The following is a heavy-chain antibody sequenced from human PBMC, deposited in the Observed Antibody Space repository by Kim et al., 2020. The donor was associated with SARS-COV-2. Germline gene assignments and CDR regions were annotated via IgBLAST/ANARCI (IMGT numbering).Heavy chain of an antibody. CDR2: IYYSGST. V-gene: IGHV4-59*08. Sequence: SETLSLTCTVSGGSISSYYWSWIRQPPGKGLEWIGYIYYSGSTNYNPSLKSRVTISVDTSKNQFSLKLSSVTAADTAVYYCARHTPIFGGRGYYYYYMDVWGKGTTVTVSS. J-gene: IGHJ6*03. CDR3: ARHTPIFGGRGYYYYYMDV. D-gene: IGHD3-3*01. CDR1: GGSISSYY.